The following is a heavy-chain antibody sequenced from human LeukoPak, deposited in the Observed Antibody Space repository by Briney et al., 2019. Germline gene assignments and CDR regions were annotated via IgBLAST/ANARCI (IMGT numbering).Heavy chain of an antibody. CDR1: GGTFSSYA. CDR2: IIPIFGTA. V-gene: IGHV1-69*05. Sequence: ASVKVSCTASGGTFSSYAISWVRQAPGQGLEWMEGIIPIFGTANYAQKFQGRVTITTDESTSTAYMELSSLRSEDTAVYYCARGGAHTDLFDPWGQGTLVTVSS. CDR3: ARGGAHTDLFDP. J-gene: IGHJ5*02. D-gene: IGHD4/OR15-4a*01.